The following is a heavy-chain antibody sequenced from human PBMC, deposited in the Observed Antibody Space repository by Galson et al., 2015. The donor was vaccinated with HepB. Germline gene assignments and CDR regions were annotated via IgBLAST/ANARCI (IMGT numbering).Heavy chain of an antibody. D-gene: IGHD6-19*01. J-gene: IGHJ6*02. CDR2: ISSSSSYT. V-gene: IGHV3-11*06. Sequence: SLRLSCAASGFTFSDYYMSWIRQAPGKGLEWVSYISSSSSYTNYADSVKGRFTISRDNAKNSLYLQMNSLRAEDTAVYYCARDWWGSGWTREDYYYGMDVWGQGTTVTVSS. CDR3: ARDWWGSGWTREDYYYGMDV. CDR1: GFTFSDYY.